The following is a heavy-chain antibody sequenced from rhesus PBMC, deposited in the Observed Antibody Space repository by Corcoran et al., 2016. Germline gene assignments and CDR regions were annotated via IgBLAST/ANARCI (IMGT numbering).Heavy chain of an antibody. CDR3: STYEEDGSSHFDY. Sequence: QLQRQESGPGLVKPSETLSVTCAASGSSFSSHRWSCVPSLPGQGLERIGEINGNSGSTNYNPSLKSRVTIAKDASKNQFSLKLSSVTAADTAFYYCSTYEEDGSSHFDYWGQGVLVTVSS. J-gene: IGHJ4*01. V-gene: IGHV4-80*01. CDR1: GSSFSSHR. CDR2: INGNSGST. D-gene: IGHD4-29*01.